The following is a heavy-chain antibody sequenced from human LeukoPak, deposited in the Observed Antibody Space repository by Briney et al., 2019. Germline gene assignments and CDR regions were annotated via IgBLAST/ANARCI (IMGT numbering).Heavy chain of an antibody. J-gene: IGHJ5*02. D-gene: IGHD2-15*01. Sequence: PGGSLRLSCAASGFPFSTYWMSWVRQAPGKGLEWVANINQDGTEKYYVDSVKGRFTISRDYAKNSLYLQMNSLRAEDTAVYSCARGADGVSSNSRGWFDPWGQGTLVTVSS. CDR3: ARGADGVSSNSRGWFDP. CDR1: GFPFSTYW. CDR2: INQDGTEK. V-gene: IGHV3-7*01.